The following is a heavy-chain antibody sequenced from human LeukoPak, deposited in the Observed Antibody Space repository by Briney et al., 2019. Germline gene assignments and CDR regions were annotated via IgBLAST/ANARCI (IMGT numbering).Heavy chain of an antibody. Sequence: SETLSLTCTVSGGSISSSSYYWGWIRQPPGKGLEWIGSIYHSGSTYYNPSLKSRVTISVDTSKNQFSLKLSSVTAADTAVYYCARGVKTRIQLWTTAYYYYMDVWGKGTTVTVSS. CDR2: IYHSGST. V-gene: IGHV4-39*07. D-gene: IGHD5-18*01. CDR1: GGSISSSSYY. J-gene: IGHJ6*03. CDR3: ARGVKTRIQLWTTAYYYYMDV.